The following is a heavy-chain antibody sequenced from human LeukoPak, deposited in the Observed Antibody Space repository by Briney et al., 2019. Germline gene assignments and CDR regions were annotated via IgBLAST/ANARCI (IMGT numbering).Heavy chain of an antibody. D-gene: IGHD1-26*01. V-gene: IGHV1-3*01. CDR1: GYTFINYA. J-gene: IGHJ4*02. CDR2: IKAGNGDT. CDR3: ARDSGSGSNDY. Sequence: ASVKVSCKASGYTFINYAIHWVRQAPGQRLEWMGWIKAGNGDTEYPQTFQGRVTITRDTSATTAFMELSSLRSEDAAVYYCARDSGSGSNDYWGQGTLVTVSS.